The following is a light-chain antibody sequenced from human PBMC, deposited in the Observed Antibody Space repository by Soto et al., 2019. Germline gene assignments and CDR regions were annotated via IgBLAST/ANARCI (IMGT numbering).Light chain of an antibody. V-gene: IGLV2-14*01. CDR3: NSYTSSSTRYVL. Sequence: QSALTQPASVSGSPGQSITISCTGTSSDVGGYNYVSWYQQHPGEAPRLIIYDVSNRPSGVSNRFSGSKSGNTASLIISGLRAEDEADYYCNSYTSSSTRYVLFGGGTKVTVL. CDR2: DVS. J-gene: IGLJ2*01. CDR1: SSDVGGYNY.